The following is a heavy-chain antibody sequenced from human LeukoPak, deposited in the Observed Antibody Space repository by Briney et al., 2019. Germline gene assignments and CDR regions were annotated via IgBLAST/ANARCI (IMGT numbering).Heavy chain of an antibody. D-gene: IGHD2-15*01. CDR3: SSNRLRYCTRDICYLFDF. V-gene: IGHV4-39*01. CDR2: IYYSGST. Sequence: KPSETLSLTCTVSGGSISSSSYYWGWIRQPPGKGLEWIGSIYYSGSTYYNPSLKSRVTISVDTSKNQFSLKLSSVTAADTAVFYCSSNRLRYCTRDICYLFDFWGQGSLVTVSS. J-gene: IGHJ4*02. CDR1: GGSISSSSYY.